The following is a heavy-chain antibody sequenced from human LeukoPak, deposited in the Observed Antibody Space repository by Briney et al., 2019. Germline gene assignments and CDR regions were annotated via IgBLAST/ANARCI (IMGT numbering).Heavy chain of an antibody. CDR3: ARDIVAPGLFFDS. D-gene: IGHD5-12*01. CDR2: MSGSGSDI. J-gene: IGHJ4*02. V-gene: IGHV3-11*04. Sequence: GGSLRLSCAASGFTFSDYYMGWIRQAPGKGLECVSYMSGSGSDIYYADSVKGRFTISRGNGRNSLYLQMNSLRAEDTAVYYCARDIVAPGLFFDSWGQGTLVTVSS. CDR1: GFTFSDYY.